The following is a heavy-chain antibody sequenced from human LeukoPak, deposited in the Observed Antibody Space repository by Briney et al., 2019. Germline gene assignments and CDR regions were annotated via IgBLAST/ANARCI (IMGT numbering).Heavy chain of an antibody. CDR1: GFTVSSNY. D-gene: IGHD5-12*01. V-gene: IGHV3-53*01. CDR2: IYSGGST. J-gene: IGHJ3*02. Sequence: GGSLRLSCAASGFTVSSNYMSWVRQAPGKGLEWVSVIYSGGSTYYADSVKGRFTISRDNSKNTLYLQMNSLRAEDTAVYYCAREEYSGYDPGAFDIWGQGTMVTVSS. CDR3: AREEYSGYDPGAFDI.